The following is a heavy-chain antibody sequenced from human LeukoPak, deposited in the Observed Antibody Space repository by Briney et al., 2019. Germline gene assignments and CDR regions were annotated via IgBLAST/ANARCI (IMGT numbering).Heavy chain of an antibody. V-gene: IGHV6-1*01. CDR2: TYYMSKWYN. J-gene: IGHJ4*02. CDR3: ARGCSTSCYSDY. Sequence: SRTLSLTCALSGDSVSINSAGWNWVRQSPSRGLEWLGRTYYMSKWYNDYAVSVKSRITINPDTSNNHFSLPLNSVTPEDTAVYYCARGCSTSCYSDYWGQGTLVTVSS. D-gene: IGHD2-2*01. CDR1: GDSVSINSAG.